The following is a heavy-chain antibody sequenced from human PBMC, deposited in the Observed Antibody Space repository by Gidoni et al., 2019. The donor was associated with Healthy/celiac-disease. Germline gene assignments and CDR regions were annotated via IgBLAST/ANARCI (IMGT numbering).Heavy chain of an antibody. CDR2: INHSGST. CDR1: GGSFSGYY. CDR3: ATWGRVTVTTSRLWFDP. D-gene: IGHD4-4*01. J-gene: IGHJ5*02. Sequence: QVQLQQWGAGLLKPSETLSLTCAVYGGSFSGYYWSWIRQPPGKGLEWIGEINHSGSTNYNPSHKSRVTISVDTSKNQFSLKLSSVTAADTAVYYCATWGRVTVTTSRLWFDPWGQGTLVTVSS. V-gene: IGHV4-34*01.